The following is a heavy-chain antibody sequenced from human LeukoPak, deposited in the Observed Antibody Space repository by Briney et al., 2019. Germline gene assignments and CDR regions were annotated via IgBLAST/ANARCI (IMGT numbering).Heavy chain of an antibody. J-gene: IGHJ4*02. CDR1: GFTFSSYS. V-gene: IGHV3-21*01. Sequence: PGGFLRLSCAASGFTFSSYSMNWVRQAPGKGLEWVSSISSSSSYRYYADSVKGRLTISRDNAKNSLYLQMNSLRAEDTAVYYCAREDSSSSGDYWGQGTLVTVSS. D-gene: IGHD6-6*01. CDR3: AREDSSSSGDY. CDR2: ISSSSSYR.